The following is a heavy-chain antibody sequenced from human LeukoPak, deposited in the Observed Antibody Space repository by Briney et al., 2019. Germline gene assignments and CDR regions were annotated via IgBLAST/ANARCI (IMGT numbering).Heavy chain of an antibody. J-gene: IGHJ5*01. CDR2: IYYSGST. Sequence: KASETLSLTCTVSGGSISSYYWSWIRQPPGKGLEWIGYIYYSGSTHYNPSLKSRVTTSVDTSKNQFSLKLSSVTAADTAVYYCARGEYAADSWGPGTLVTVSS. D-gene: IGHD2/OR15-2a*01. CDR3: ARGEYAADS. CDR1: GGSISSYY. V-gene: IGHV4-59*01.